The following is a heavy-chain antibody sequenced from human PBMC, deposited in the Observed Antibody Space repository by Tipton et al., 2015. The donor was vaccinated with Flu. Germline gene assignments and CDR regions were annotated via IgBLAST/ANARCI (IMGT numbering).Heavy chain of an antibody. CDR3: AKDLPATGSLGY. V-gene: IGHV4-39*07. CDR2: IFHSGST. D-gene: IGHD2-15*01. J-gene: IGHJ4*02. CDR1: GDSMTSSRYY. Sequence: TLSLTCSVSGDSMTSSRYYWGWIRQPPGKGLEWIGSIFHSGSTYYNPSLKSRVTISVDMSKNEFSLRLTSVTAADTAVYFCAKDLPATGSLGYWGQGMLVTVSS.